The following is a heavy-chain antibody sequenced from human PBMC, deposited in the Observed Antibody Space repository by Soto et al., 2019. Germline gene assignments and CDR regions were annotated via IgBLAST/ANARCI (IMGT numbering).Heavy chain of an antibody. J-gene: IGHJ5*02. CDR1: GFTVSSTY. Sequence: GGSLRLSCAASGFTVSSTYMTWVRQAPGKGLEWVSSISSSSSYIYYADSVKGRFTVSRDNAKNSLYLQMNSLRAEDTAVYYCLIWFGELLYNRYNWFDPWGQGTLVTVSS. D-gene: IGHD3-10*01. CDR3: LIWFGELLYNRYNWFDP. CDR2: ISSSSSYI. V-gene: IGHV3-21*01.